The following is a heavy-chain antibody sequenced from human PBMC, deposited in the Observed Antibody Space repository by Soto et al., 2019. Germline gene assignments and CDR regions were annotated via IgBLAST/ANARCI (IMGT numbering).Heavy chain of an antibody. CDR3: ARHRDSSWYYFDY. J-gene: IGHJ4*02. CDR2: IYYSGET. Sequence: SETLSLTCTVSGDSISSTFYYWGWIRQPPGKGLEWIGSIYYSGETYYTSSLKSRLTISLNTSKNQFSLKLRSVTAADTAVYYCARHRDSSWYYFDYWGQGTLVTVSS. CDR1: GDSISSTFYY. D-gene: IGHD6-13*01. V-gene: IGHV4-39*01.